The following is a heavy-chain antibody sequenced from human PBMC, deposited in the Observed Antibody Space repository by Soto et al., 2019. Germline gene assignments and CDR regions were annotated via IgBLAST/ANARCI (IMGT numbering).Heavy chain of an antibody. CDR2: IIPIFGTA. CDR1: GCTFSIYA. CDR3: ARDRLVVVAATLYYYGTDV. D-gene: IGHD2-15*01. J-gene: IGHJ6*02. Sequence: GASVKVSCNACGCTFSIYAISCVRPATGQGLEWMGGIIPIFGTANYAQKFQGRVTITADKSTSTAYMELSSLRSEDTAVYYCARDRLVVVAATLYYYGTDVWGQGTTVTVSS. V-gene: IGHV1-69*06.